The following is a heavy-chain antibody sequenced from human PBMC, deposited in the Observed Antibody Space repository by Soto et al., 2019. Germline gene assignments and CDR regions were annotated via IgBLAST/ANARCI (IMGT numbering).Heavy chain of an antibody. CDR2: ISSSSSYI. D-gene: IGHD6-13*01. V-gene: IGHV3-21*01. CDR3: ASAISSIWYCVDY. Sequence: RSLRLSCAASGFTFSSYSMNWVRQAPGKGLAWLSSISSSSSYIYYADSVKGRFTISRHNAKTSLYLQMNSLRAEDTAVYYCASAISSIWYCVDYWERGSLGTASS. CDR1: GFTFSSYS. J-gene: IGHJ4*02.